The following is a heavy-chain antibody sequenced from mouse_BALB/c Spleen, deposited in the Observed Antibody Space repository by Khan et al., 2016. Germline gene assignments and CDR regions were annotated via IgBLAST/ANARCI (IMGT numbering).Heavy chain of an antibody. CDR3: SIGTPFAS. D-gene: IGHD2-14*01. CDR1: GYAFSGYW. CDR2: IYPGDGDT. J-gene: IGHJ3*01. V-gene: IGHV1-80*01. Sequence: QVQLQQSGAELVRPGSSVKISCKASGYAFSGYWMNWVKQRPGQGLEWIGQIYPGDGDTNYNGKFKGKATLTADKSSSTAYMQLSSLTSEDSAVYFCSIGTPFASRCPVPLVTVSA.